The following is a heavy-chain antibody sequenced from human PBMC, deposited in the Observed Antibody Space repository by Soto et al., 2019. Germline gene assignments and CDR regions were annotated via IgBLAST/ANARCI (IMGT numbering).Heavy chain of an antibody. CDR2: IYSGGST. Sequence: GGSLRLSCAASGFTVSSNYMSWFRQAPGKGLEWVSVIYSGGSTYYADSVKGRFTISRDNSKNTLYLQMNSLRAEDTAVYYCARGGWGWASRQGFDYWAQRTLDTVSS. V-gene: IGHV3-53*01. CDR3: ARGGWGWASRQGFDY. CDR1: GFTVSSNY. J-gene: IGHJ4*02. D-gene: IGHD6-19*01.